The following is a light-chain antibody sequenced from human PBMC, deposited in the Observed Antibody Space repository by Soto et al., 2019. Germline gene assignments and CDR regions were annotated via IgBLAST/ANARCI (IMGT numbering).Light chain of an antibody. Sequence: EIVLTQSPATLSLSPGERATLSCRASQSVSSYLVWYQQKPGQAPRLLIFDAFNRATGIPARFSGSGSGTAFTLTTSSLGPEDFAVDFCQQRSSWPLTIGGGTKVEIK. V-gene: IGKV3-11*01. J-gene: IGKJ4*01. CDR3: QQRSSWPLT. CDR2: DAF. CDR1: QSVSSY.